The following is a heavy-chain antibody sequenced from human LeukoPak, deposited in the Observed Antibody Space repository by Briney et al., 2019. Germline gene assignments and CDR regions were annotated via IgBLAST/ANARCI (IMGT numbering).Heavy chain of an antibody. J-gene: IGHJ4*02. Sequence: GGSLRLSCAASGFTFSSYGMHWVRQAPGKGLEWVAFIRYDGSNKYYADSVRGRFTISRDNSKNTLYLQMNSLRAEDTAVYYCAKDVSLAAGPDYWGQGTLVTVSS. V-gene: IGHV3-30*02. CDR2: IRYDGSNK. CDR3: AKDVSLAAGPDY. D-gene: IGHD6-6*01. CDR1: GFTFSSYG.